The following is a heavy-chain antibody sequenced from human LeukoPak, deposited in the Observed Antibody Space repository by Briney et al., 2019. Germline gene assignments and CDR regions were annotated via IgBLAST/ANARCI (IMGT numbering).Heavy chain of an antibody. Sequence: GGSLRLSCAASGFTFSSYSMNWVRQAPGKGLEWVSSISSSSSYIYYADSVKGRFTISRDNAKNSLYLQMNSLRAEDTAVYYCARDIVVVPAAILYYYYYMDVWGKGTTVTVSS. CDR2: ISSSSSYI. D-gene: IGHD2-2*02. V-gene: IGHV3-21*01. CDR3: ARDIVVVPAAILYYYYYMDV. CDR1: GFTFSSYS. J-gene: IGHJ6*03.